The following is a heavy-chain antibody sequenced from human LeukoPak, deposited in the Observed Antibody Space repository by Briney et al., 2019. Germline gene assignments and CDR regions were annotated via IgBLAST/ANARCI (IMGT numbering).Heavy chain of an antibody. V-gene: IGHV3-23*01. D-gene: IGHD4-17*01. CDR1: GFTFSSYA. CDR2: ISGSGDNT. CDR3: AKGRGTAVTSAANY. Sequence: GGSLRLSCAASGFTFSSYAMSWVRQAPGKGLEWVSSISGSGDNTYYADSVKDRFSISRDNSKTTVSLQMNSLRAEDTAVYYCAKGRGTAVTSAANYWGQGTLVTISS. J-gene: IGHJ4*02.